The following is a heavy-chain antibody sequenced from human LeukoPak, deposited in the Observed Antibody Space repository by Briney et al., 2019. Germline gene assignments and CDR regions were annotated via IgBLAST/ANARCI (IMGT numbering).Heavy chain of an antibody. CDR2: ISYDGSNK. V-gene: IGHV3-30-3*01. J-gene: IGHJ4*02. CDR3: ARQPYDFWSGYYRGYYFDY. D-gene: IGHD3-3*01. CDR1: GFTFSSFA. Sequence: GGSLRLSCAASGFTFSSFAMHWVRQAPGKGLEWVAVISYDGSNKYYADSVKGRFTISRDNSKNTLYLQMNSLRAEDTAVYYCARQPYDFWSGYYRGYYFDYWGQGTLVTVSS.